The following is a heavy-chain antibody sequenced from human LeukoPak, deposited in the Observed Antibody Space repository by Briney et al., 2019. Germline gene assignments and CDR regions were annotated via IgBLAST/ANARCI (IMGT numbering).Heavy chain of an antibody. CDR3: ARVHDTGALYYYCYGMDV. D-gene: IGHD7-27*01. Sequence: GGSLRLSCAASGFTFSSYWMSWVRQAPGKGLEWVANIKQDGSEKYYVDSVKGRFTISRDNAKNSLYLQMNSLRAEDTAVYYCARVHDTGALYYYCYGMDVWGQGTTVTVSS. J-gene: IGHJ6*02. CDR1: GFTFSSYW. CDR2: IKQDGSEK. V-gene: IGHV3-7*01.